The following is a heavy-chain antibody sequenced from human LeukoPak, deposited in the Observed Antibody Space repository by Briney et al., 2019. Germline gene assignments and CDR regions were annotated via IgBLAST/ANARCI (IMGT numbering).Heavy chain of an antibody. J-gene: IGHJ4*02. CDR1: DGSISSYY. D-gene: IGHD3-10*01. CDR3: ARTMVREGGPFDY. Sequence: PSETLSLTCSISDGSISSYYWTWIRQSPGKGLEWIGHIHYSGSTHYNPSLQSRVSISIDTSKNHFSLKLSSVTAADTAVYYCARTMVREGGPFDYWGQGTLVTVSS. CDR2: IHYSGST. V-gene: IGHV4-59*08.